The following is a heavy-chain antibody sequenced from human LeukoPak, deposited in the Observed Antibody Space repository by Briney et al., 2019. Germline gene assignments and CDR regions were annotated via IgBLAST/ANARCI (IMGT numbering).Heavy chain of an antibody. J-gene: IGHJ3*02. CDR3: SCLDAFDI. V-gene: IGHV3-30*03. Sequence: GGSLRLSCAASGFTFSSYDMHWVRQTPGKGLEWVAGISYDGSNTYYADSVKGRFTISRDSSKNTLYLRMNSLRAEDTAVYYCSCLDAFDIWGQGTMVTVSS. CDR2: ISYDGSNT. D-gene: IGHD2-2*01. CDR1: GFTFSSYD.